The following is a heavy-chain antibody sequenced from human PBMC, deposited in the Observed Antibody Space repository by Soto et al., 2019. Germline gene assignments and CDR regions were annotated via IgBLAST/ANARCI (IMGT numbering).Heavy chain of an antibody. Sequence: ASVKVSCKASGYTFTSYYMHLVRQAPGQGLEWMGIINPSGGSTSYAQKFQGRVTMTRDTSTSTVYMELSSLRSEDTAVYYCAKMAYDSSGFGAFDIWGQGTMVTVSS. CDR3: AKMAYDSSGFGAFDI. J-gene: IGHJ3*02. CDR2: INPSGGST. V-gene: IGHV1-46*01. CDR1: GYTFTSYY. D-gene: IGHD3-22*01.